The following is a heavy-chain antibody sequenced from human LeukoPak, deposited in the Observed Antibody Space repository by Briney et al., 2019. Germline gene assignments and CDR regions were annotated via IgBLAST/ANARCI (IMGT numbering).Heavy chain of an antibody. J-gene: IGHJ4*02. CDR3: AKDGGLWVSAHWGDS. Sequence: GGSLRLSCAASGFTFSSYTMSWFRQAPGKGLEWVSTITTSDGNTYYADSVKGRFTVSRDNSKNTLFLQMNSLRAEDTAVYYCAKDGGLWVSAHWGDSWGRGTLVTVSS. CDR2: ITTSDGNT. V-gene: IGHV3-23*01. D-gene: IGHD7-27*01. CDR1: GFTFSSYT.